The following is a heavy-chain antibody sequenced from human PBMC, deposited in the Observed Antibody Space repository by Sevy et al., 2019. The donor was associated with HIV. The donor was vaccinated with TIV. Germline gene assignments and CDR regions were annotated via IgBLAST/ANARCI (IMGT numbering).Heavy chain of an antibody. V-gene: IGHV3-23*01. CDR1: GFSFGTHA. Sequence: GGSLRLSCAASGFSFGTHAMSWVRQAPGKGLEWVSGMSGRGGSTGYADSVKGRFTVSRDKSKNTLFLQMNALIADDTAVYYCAKDVPDQSWYDDFWSGSPCFDYWGRGILVTVSS. CDR2: MSGRGGST. CDR3: AKDVPDQSWYDDFWSGSPCFDY. D-gene: IGHD3-3*01. J-gene: IGHJ4*02.